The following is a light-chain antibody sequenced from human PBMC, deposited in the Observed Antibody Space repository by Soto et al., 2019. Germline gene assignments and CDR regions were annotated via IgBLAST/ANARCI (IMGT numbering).Light chain of an antibody. Sequence: IQMTQSPSSLSASVGDRVTITCRASQRVTTYVNWYQQKPGGAPKLLITTSGTLQRGVPSRFSGSGYGTEFTLTISTLQPGHFATYFCQQTCTAPYTFVQGTKLEI. J-gene: IGKJ2*01. V-gene: IGKV1-39*01. CDR1: QRVTTY. CDR3: QQTCTAPYT. CDR2: TSG.